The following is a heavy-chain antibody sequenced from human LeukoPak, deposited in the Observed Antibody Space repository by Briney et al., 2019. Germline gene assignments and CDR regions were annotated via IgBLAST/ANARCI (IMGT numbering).Heavy chain of an antibody. CDR3: TRRSFSGYTSTEDY. Sequence: GGSLRLSCAASGFTFSGSAMHWVRQASGKGLEWVGRIRSKANSYATAYAASVKGRFTISRDDSKNTAYLQMNSLKTEDTAVYYCTRRSFSGYTSTEDYWGQGTLVTVSS. J-gene: IGHJ4*02. CDR2: IRSKANSYAT. CDR1: GFTFSGSA. D-gene: IGHD3-22*01. V-gene: IGHV3-73*01.